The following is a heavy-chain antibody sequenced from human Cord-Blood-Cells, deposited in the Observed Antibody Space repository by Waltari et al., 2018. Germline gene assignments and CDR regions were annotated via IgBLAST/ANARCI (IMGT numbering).Heavy chain of an antibody. CDR3: ATVLRQSYYVDY. CDR2: FGPEEGET. J-gene: IGHJ4*02. D-gene: IGHD3-9*01. CDR1: GYTLTELS. Sequence: QVQLLQSGAEVSKPGASVKVSCTVSGYTLTELSMHWVRQAPRKGLEWMGGFGPEEGETIYEQTFQGRVTMTEDTSTDTAYMELSSLRSEDTAVYYCATVLRQSYYVDYWGQGTLVTVSS. V-gene: IGHV1-24*01.